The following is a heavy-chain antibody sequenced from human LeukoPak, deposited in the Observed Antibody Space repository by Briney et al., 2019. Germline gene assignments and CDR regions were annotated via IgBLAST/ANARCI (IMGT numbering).Heavy chain of an antibody. Sequence: SETLSLTCAVYGGSFSGYCWSWIRQPPGKGLEWIGEINHSGSTNYNPSLKSRVTISVDTSKNQFSLKLSSVTAADTAVYYCARGTGYYFDYWGQGTLVTVSS. J-gene: IGHJ4*02. CDR2: INHSGST. CDR3: ARGTGYYFDY. V-gene: IGHV4-34*01. CDR1: GGSFSGYC.